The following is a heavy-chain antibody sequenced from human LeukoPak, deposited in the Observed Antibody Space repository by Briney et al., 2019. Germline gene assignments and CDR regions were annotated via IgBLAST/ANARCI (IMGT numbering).Heavy chain of an antibody. CDR3: AVPFGGVIAPPFDY. Sequence: GESLKISCKASGYTFTNYWIGWVRQMPGKGLEWMGVIYPGDSDTRYSPSFQGQVTISVDKSISTAYLQWSSLKASDTAMYYCAVPFGGVIAPPFDYWAREPWSPSPQ. CDR2: IYPGDSDT. V-gene: IGHV5-51*01. D-gene: IGHD3-16*02. CDR1: GYTFTNYW. J-gene: IGHJ4*02.